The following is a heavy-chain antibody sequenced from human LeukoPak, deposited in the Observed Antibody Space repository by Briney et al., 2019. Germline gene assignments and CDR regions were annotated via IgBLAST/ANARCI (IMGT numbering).Heavy chain of an antibody. Sequence: PGRSLRLSCAASGFIFNDYAMHWVRQVPGRGLEWVSGVSWNRGFIGYADSVKGRFTVSRDNAKSSLYLQMNSLRAEDTAVYYCAKDQGYYGSGSYKEYFQHWGQGTLVTVSS. CDR1: GFIFNDYA. J-gene: IGHJ1*01. D-gene: IGHD3-10*01. CDR3: AKDQGYYGSGSYKEYFQH. V-gene: IGHV3-9*01. CDR2: VSWNRGFI.